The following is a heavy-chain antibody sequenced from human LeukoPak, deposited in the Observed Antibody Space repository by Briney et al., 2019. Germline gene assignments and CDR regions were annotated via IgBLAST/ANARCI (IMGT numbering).Heavy chain of an antibody. CDR2: ISSSSSYI. V-gene: IGHV3-21*01. Sequence: GGSLRLSCAASGFAFSTYWMHWVRQAPGKGLEWVSSISSSSSYIYYADSVKGRFTISRDNAKNSLYLQMNSLRAEDTAVYYCARDPPNYYDSSGYYFDYWGQGTLVTVSS. J-gene: IGHJ4*02. CDR3: ARDPPNYYDSSGYYFDY. D-gene: IGHD3-22*01. CDR1: GFAFSTYW.